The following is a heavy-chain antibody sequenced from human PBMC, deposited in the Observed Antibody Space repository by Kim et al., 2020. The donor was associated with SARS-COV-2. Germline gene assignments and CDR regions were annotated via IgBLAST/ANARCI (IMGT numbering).Heavy chain of an antibody. V-gene: IGHV4-34*01. J-gene: IGHJ4*02. D-gene: IGHD3-16*02. CDR3: ARGLYDYVWGSYRSKYYFDY. Sequence: SETLSLTCAVYGGSFSGYYWSWIRQPPGKGLEWIGEINHSGSTNYNPSLKSRVTISVDTSKNQFSLKLSSVTAADTAVYYCARGLYDYVWGSYRSKYYFDYWGQGTLVTVSS. CDR2: INHSGST. CDR1: GGSFSGYY.